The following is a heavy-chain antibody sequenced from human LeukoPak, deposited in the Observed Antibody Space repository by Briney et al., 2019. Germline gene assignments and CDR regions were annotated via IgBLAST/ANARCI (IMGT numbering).Heavy chain of an antibody. V-gene: IGHV3-33*06. Sequence: GGSLRLSCAASGFTFSSYGLHWVRQAPGKGLEWVAVIWYDGSSKYYADSVKGRFTISRDNSKNTLYLQMNSLRAEDTAVYYCAKSNYYDSSGYYSSWGQGTLVTVSS. CDR3: AKSNYYDSSGYYSS. D-gene: IGHD3-22*01. CDR1: GFTFSSYG. CDR2: IWYDGSSK. J-gene: IGHJ4*02.